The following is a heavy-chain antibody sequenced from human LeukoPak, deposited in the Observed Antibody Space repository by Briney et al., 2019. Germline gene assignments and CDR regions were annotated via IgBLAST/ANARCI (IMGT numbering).Heavy chain of an antibody. CDR2: MSAYSGKT. CDR1: GGTFSSYA. D-gene: IGHD2-21*01. Sequence: ASVKVSCKASGGTFSSYAISWVRQAPGQGLEWMAWMSAYSGKTEYSNKLQGRATMTTDTSTTTAYMELRSLRSDDTAVYYCALYSRTFNSFDMWGQGTLVTVSS. J-gene: IGHJ3*02. CDR3: ALYSRTFNSFDM. V-gene: IGHV1-18*01.